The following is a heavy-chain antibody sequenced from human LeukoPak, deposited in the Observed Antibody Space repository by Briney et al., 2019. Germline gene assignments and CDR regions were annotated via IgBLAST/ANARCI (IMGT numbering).Heavy chain of an antibody. D-gene: IGHD3-22*01. V-gene: IGHV1-2*02. Sequence: GASVKVSCKASGYTFTGYYMHWVRQAPGQGLEWMGWINPNSGGTNYAQKFQGRVTMTRDTSISTAYMELSRLRSDDTAVYYCARDGYYDSSGYAADAFDIWGQGTMVTVSS. CDR2: INPNSGGT. J-gene: IGHJ3*02. CDR3: ARDGYYDSSGYAADAFDI. CDR1: GYTFTGYY.